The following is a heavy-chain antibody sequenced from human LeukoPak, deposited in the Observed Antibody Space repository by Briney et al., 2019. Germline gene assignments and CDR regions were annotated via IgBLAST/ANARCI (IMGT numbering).Heavy chain of an antibody. Sequence: GGSLRLSCAASGFTFPSYWMTWVRQAPGKGLEWVANIDLSGDTTDYVDSVRGRFTISRDNAKNSLYLQMSSLRAEDTAVYYCAKDTRIQLYYWGQGTLVTVSS. V-gene: IGHV3-7*01. CDR3: AKDTRIQLYY. CDR2: IDLSGDTT. J-gene: IGHJ4*02. CDR1: GFTFPSYW. D-gene: IGHD5-18*01.